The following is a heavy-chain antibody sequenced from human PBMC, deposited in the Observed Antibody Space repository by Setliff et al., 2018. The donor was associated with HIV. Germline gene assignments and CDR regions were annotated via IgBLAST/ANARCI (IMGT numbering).Heavy chain of an antibody. V-gene: IGHV4-34*01. CDR1: GGSFSGYY. D-gene: IGHD3-22*01. Sequence: SETLSLTCAVYGGSFSGYYWSWIRQPSGKGLEWIGEINHSGSTKYNPSLKSRVTISVDTSTNQFSLKLSSVTAADTAVYYCARVGYYDSSFDYWGQGTLGTVSS. CDR2: INHSGST. J-gene: IGHJ4*02. CDR3: ARVGYYDSSFDY.